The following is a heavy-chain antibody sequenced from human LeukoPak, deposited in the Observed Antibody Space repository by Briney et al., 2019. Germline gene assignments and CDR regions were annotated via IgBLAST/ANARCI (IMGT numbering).Heavy chain of an antibody. J-gene: IGHJ6*03. CDR2: IYTSGST. CDR3: ARIVEVVHYYYMDV. V-gene: IGHV4-61*02. D-gene: IGHD2-15*01. CDR1: GGSINSGSYY. Sequence: PSETLSLTCTVSGGSINSGSYYWSWIRQPAGKGLEWIGRIYTSGSTSSNPSLKSRVTISIDTSKNQFSLKLSSVTAADTAVYYCARIVEVVHYYYMDVWGKGTTVTVSS.